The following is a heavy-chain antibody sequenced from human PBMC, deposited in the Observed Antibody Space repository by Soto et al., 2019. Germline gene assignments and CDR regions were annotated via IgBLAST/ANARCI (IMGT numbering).Heavy chain of an antibody. V-gene: IGHV6-1*01. D-gene: IGHD1-26*01. CDR1: GDSVASNSAA. J-gene: IGHJ4*02. Sequence: PSQTLSLTCAISGDSVASNSAAWNWIRQSPSRGLEWLGRTYYRSKWYNDYAISVKGRLTISPDTSKNQFALHVNSVTPEDTAVYYCARWEHNEGHFDYWGQGTQVTVSS. CDR2: TYYRSKWYN. CDR3: ARWEHNEGHFDY.